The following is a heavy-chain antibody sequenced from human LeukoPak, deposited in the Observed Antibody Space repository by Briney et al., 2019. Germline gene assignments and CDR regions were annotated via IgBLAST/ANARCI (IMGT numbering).Heavy chain of an antibody. J-gene: IGHJ4*02. V-gene: IGHV4-30-4*01. CDR3: ARSGSYGDYFDY. Sequence: PSETLSLTCTVSGGSISSGDYYWSWIRQPPGKGLEWIGYIYYSGSTYYNPSLKSRVTISVDTSKNQFSLKLSSVTAADTAVYYCARSGSYGDYFDYWGQGTLVTVSS. CDR2: IYYSGST. D-gene: IGHD1-26*01. CDR1: GGSISSGDYY.